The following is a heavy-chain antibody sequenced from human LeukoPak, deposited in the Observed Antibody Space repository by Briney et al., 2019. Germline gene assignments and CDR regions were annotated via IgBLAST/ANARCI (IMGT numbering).Heavy chain of an antibody. CDR3: ARGGDSSQLDAFDI. V-gene: IGHV1-2*02. CDR2: INPNSGGT. J-gene: IGHJ3*02. CDR1: GYTFTGYY. Sequence: ASVKVSCKASGYTFTGYYIHWVRQAPGQGLEWMGWINPNSGGTNYAQKFQGRVTMTRDTSISTAYMELSRLRSDDTAVYYCARGGDSSQLDAFDIWGQGTMVTVSS. D-gene: IGHD6-13*01.